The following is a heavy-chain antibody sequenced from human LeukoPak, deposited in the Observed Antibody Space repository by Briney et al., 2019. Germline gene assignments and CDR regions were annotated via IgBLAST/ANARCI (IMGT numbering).Heavy chain of an antibody. CDR3: AKGSRGSYDY. V-gene: IGHV3-23*01. CDR1: GFTFNSYA. D-gene: IGHD1-26*01. J-gene: IGHJ4*01. CDR2: IIDSGIST. Sequence: GGSLRLSCAASGFTFNSYAMTWVRQAPEKGLEWVSSIIDSGISTYYGDSVKGRFTISRDNSKNTLYLQMNGLRAEDTAVYYCAKGSRGSYDYWGQGTLVTVSS.